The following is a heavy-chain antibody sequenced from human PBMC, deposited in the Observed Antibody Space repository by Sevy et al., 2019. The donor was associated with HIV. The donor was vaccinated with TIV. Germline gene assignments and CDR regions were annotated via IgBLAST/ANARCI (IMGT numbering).Heavy chain of an antibody. CDR2: ISGSGCST. CDR3: AKYSSGWYGPGGAPNWFDP. V-gene: IGHV3-23*01. J-gene: IGHJ5*02. D-gene: IGHD6-19*01. CDR1: GFTFSSYA. Sequence: GGSLRLSCAASGFTFSSYAMSWVRQAPGKGLEWVSAISGSGCSTYYADSVKGRFTISRDNSKNTLYLQMNSLRAEDTAVYYCAKYSSGWYGPGGAPNWFDPWGQGTLVTVSS.